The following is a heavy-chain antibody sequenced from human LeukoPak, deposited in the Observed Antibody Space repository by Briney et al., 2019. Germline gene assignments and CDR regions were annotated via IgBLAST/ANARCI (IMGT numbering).Heavy chain of an antibody. V-gene: IGHV4-31*03. J-gene: IGHJ4*02. CDR2: IYYSGST. Sequence: SQTLSLTCTVSGGSISSGGYYWSWIRQHPGKGLEWIGYIYYSGSTYYNPSLKSRVTISVDTSKNQFSLKLSSVTAADTAVYFCARRFLIPFDYWGQGTLVTVSS. CDR3: ARRFLIPFDY. D-gene: IGHD3-3*01. CDR1: GGSISSGGYY.